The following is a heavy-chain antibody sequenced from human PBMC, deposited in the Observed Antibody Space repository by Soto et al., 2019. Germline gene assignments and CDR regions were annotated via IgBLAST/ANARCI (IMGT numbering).Heavy chain of an antibody. D-gene: IGHD3-3*01. J-gene: IGHJ4*02. CDR2: TGTSDSTM. CDR1: GFTFSDYE. Sequence: EVQLVESGGGLVQPGGSLRLSCTVSGFTFSDYEVNWVRQAPGKGLEWVSYTGTSDSTMYYADSVKGRFTISRDNANNALYLQMNSLKAEDTSAYYCALQNDSGWEGLFDCFGQGTLVTVSS. CDR3: ALQNDSGWEGLFDC. V-gene: IGHV3-48*03.